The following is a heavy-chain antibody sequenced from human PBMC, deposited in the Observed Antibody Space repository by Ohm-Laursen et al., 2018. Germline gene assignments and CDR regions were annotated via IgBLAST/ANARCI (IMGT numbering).Heavy chain of an antibody. CDR3: ARASGSYPFYYSYGMDV. D-gene: IGHD1-26*01. CDR2: INHSGST. V-gene: IGHV4-34*01. J-gene: IGHJ6*02. CDR1: GESFGGSY. Sequence: SETLSLTCTVYGESFGGSYCSWIRQPPGKGLEWIGEINHSGSTNYNPSLKSRVTISVDTSKDQFSLKLSSVTAADTAVYYCARASGSYPFYYSYGMDVWGQGTTVTVSS.